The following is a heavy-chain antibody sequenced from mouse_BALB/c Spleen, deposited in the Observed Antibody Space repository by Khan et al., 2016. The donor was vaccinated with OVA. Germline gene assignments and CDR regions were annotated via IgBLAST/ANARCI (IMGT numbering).Heavy chain of an antibody. CDR2: ILPGSGSR. V-gene: IGHV1-9*01. Sequence: VQLQESGAELMKPGASVKISCKATGYTFSGYWLEWVKQRPGNGLEWIGEILPGSGSRNYNEKFKGKGTFTADISSKTTYMQLSSLTSYASAVYSCARVNYGSRDYFDYWGQGTTLTVSS. D-gene: IGHD1-1*01. CDR1: GYTFSGYW. CDR3: ARVNYGSRDYFDY. J-gene: IGHJ2*01.